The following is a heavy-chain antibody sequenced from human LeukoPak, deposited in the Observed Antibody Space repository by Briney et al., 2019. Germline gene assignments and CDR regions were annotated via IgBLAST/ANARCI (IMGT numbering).Heavy chain of an antibody. CDR1: GFTVISNL. J-gene: IGHJ4*02. CDR2: IYSGGAT. D-gene: IGHD3-16*02. V-gene: IGHV3-53*01. Sequence: GGSLRLSCAASGFTVISNLMTWVRQSPGRGLEWLSSIYSGGATYYADSVKGRFTISRDHSNNSVSLQMTNLRVEDTAIYYCARGAYRISWPGIDYWGQGTLVTVSS. CDR3: ARGAYRISWPGIDY.